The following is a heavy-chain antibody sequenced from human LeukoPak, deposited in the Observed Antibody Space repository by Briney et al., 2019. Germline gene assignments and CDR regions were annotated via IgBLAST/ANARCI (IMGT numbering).Heavy chain of an antibody. CDR1: GYTFTGYY. CDR3: ARPYDYVWGSYRL. D-gene: IGHD3-16*02. J-gene: IGHJ4*02. CDR2: INPNSGGT. Sequence: ASVKVSCKASGYTFTGYYMHWVRQAPGQGLEWMGWINPNSGGTNYAQKFQGRVTMTRDTSISTAYMELSRLRSDDTAVYYCARPYDYVWGSYRLWGQGTLVTVSS. V-gene: IGHV1-2*02.